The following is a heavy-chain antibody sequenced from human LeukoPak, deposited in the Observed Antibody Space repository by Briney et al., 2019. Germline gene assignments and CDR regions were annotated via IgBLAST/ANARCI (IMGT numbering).Heavy chain of an antibody. CDR3: ARDPLGNYYGMDV. Sequence: GGSLRLSCAASGFTFSDYYMSWIRQAPGKGLEWVSYISTSGTTLYYADSVKGRFTISRDNAKNSLYLQTNSLRAEDTALYYCARDPLGNYYGMDVWGQGTTVTVSS. V-gene: IGHV3-11*01. CDR2: ISTSGTTL. J-gene: IGHJ6*02. CDR1: GFTFSDYY.